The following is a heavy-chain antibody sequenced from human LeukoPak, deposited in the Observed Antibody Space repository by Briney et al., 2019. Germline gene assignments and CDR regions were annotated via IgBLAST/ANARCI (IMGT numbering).Heavy chain of an antibody. CDR2: ISGGGGTI. CDR1: GFTFSSCA. J-gene: IGHJ2*01. D-gene: IGHD1-26*01. Sequence: GGSLRLSCAASGFTFSSCAMSWVRQAPGKGLEWVSAISGGGGTIFYADSVRGRFTISRDNSKNTLYLQMYSLRAEDSAVYYCARRLNSVGGRDFDLWGRGTLVTVSS. CDR3: ARRLNSVGGRDFDL. V-gene: IGHV3-23*01.